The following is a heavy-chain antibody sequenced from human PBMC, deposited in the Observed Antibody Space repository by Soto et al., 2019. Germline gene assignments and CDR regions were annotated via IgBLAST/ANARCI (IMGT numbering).Heavy chain of an antibody. D-gene: IGHD2-15*01. Sequence: VQLVESGGGVVQPGRSLRLSCAASGFTFSSYGMHWVRQAPGKGLEWVAVIWYDGSNKYYADSVKGRFTISRDNSKNTLYLQMNSLRAEDTAVYYCATGLGYCSGGSCYSAPYYFDYWGQGTLVTVSS. V-gene: IGHV3-33*01. CDR2: IWYDGSNK. CDR1: GFTFSSYG. J-gene: IGHJ4*02. CDR3: ATGLGYCSGGSCYSAPYYFDY.